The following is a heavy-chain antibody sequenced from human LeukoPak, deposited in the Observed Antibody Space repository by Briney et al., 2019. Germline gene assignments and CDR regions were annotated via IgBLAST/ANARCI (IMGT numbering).Heavy chain of an antibody. CDR3: VRGGGNFDF. Sequence: GGSLRLSCAPSGFTFSTFWMSWVRQAPGKGLEWVANIKEDGSEKYYVDSVKGRFTIARDNAKNSLYLQMNSLKAEDTAVYYCVRGGGNFDFWGQGTLVTVSS. J-gene: IGHJ4*02. D-gene: IGHD6-25*01. CDR1: GFTFSTFW. CDR2: IKEDGSEK. V-gene: IGHV3-7*04.